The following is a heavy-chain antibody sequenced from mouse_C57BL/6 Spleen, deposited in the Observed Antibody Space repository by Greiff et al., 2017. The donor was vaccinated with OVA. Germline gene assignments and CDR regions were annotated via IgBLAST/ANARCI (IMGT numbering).Heavy chain of an antibody. CDR1: GYTFTDYE. CDR3: TRGGLYGYDGYFDV. J-gene: IGHJ1*03. CDR2: IDPETGGT. Sequence: QVQLQQSGAELVRPGASVTLSCKASGYTFTDYEMHWVKQTPVHGLEWIGAIDPETGGTAYNQKFKGKAILTADKSSSTAYMELHSLTSEDSAVYYCTRGGLYGYDGYFDVWGTGTTVTVSS. V-gene: IGHV1-15*01. D-gene: IGHD2-2*01.